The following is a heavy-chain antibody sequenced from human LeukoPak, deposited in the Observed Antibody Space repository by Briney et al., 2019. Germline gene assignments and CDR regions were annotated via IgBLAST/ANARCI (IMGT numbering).Heavy chain of an antibody. CDR2: INSDGSST. Sequence: GGSLRLSCAASGFTFSRYWMHWVRQAPGKGLVWVSRINSDGSSTNYADSVKGRFTISRDNAKNTLYLQMNSLRVEDTAVYYCASSSGGFNWFDPWGQGTLVTVFS. CDR1: GFTFSRYW. D-gene: IGHD3-22*01. V-gene: IGHV3-74*01. CDR3: ASSSGGFNWFDP. J-gene: IGHJ5*02.